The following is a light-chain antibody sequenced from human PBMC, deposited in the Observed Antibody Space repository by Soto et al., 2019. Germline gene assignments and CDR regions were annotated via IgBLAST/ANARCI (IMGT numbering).Light chain of an antibody. Sequence: EIVLAQSPGTLSLSPGGTATLSCRASQSLGSSSLAWYKQKPGQTPTLLIFGASSRATGIPDRFSGSGSGTDFALTISRLEPEDFAVYYCQQYGSFITFGQGTRLEIK. CDR1: QSLGSSS. CDR3: QQYGSFIT. J-gene: IGKJ5*01. CDR2: GAS. V-gene: IGKV3-20*01.